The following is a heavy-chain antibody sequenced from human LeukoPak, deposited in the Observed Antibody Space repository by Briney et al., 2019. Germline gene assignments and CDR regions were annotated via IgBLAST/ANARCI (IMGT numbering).Heavy chain of an antibody. CDR1: GYTFTGYY. CDR3: AREEYSSSSGFDY. CDR2: INPNSGGT. Sequence: ASVKVFCKASGYTFTGYYMHWVRQAPGQGLEWMGWINPNSGGTNYAQKFQGRVTMTRDTSISTAYMELSRLRSDDTAVYYCAREEYSSSSGFDYWGQGTLVTVSS. J-gene: IGHJ4*02. V-gene: IGHV1-2*02. D-gene: IGHD6-6*01.